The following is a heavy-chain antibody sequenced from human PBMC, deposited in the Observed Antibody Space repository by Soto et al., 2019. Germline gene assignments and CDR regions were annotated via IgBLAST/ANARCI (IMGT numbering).Heavy chain of an antibody. CDR2: ISSGSTTI. V-gene: IGHV3-48*02. D-gene: IGHD3-22*01. J-gene: IGHJ3*02. Sequence: GGSLRLSCAASGFTFSTYAINWVRQAPGKGLEWLSYISSGSTTIFYAGSVKGRFTVSRDNAKNSMYLQMNGLRDEDTTVYYCARGGYYDQKGFNIWGQGTMVTVSS. CDR1: GFTFSTYA. CDR3: ARGGYYDQKGFNI.